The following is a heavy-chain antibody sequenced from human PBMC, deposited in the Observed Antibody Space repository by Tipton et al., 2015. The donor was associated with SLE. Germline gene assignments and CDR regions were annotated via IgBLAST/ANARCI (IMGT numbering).Heavy chain of an antibody. CDR2: INAGNGNT. V-gene: IGHV1-3*01. CDR3: ARDLRYSGSYYGQAFDI. J-gene: IGHJ3*02. D-gene: IGHD1-26*01. Sequence: QVQLVQSGPEVKKPGASGKVSCKASGYTFTSYAMHWVRQAPGQRLEWMGWINAGNGNTKYSQKFQGRVTITRDTSASTAYMELSSLRSEDTAVYYCARDLRYSGSYYGQAFDIWGQGTMVTVSS. CDR1: GYTFTSYA.